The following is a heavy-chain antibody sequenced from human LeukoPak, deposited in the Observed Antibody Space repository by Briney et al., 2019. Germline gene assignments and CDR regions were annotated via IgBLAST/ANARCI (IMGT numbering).Heavy chain of an antibody. V-gene: IGHV4-4*02. CDR1: GGSITTTNY. CDR2: ISLSGYT. CDR3: SRESGPYSPFGH. J-gene: IGHJ4*02. D-gene: IGHD1-26*01. Sequence: SETLSLTCGVSGGSITTTNYWSWVRQSPGRGLEWIGEISLSGYTGFNPSLRGRVTMSLDKFKNHLSLTLTSVTAADTAIYYCSRESGPYSPFGHWGQGILVTVTT.